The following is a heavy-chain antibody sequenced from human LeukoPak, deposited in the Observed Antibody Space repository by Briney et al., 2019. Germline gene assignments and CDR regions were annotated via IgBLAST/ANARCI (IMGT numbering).Heavy chain of an antibody. V-gene: IGHV4-4*07. D-gene: IGHD6-13*01. CDR1: GGSISSYY. CDR2: IYTSGST. CDR3: ARRPPRTIAAAGRTRQGGAFDI. J-gene: IGHJ3*02. Sequence: PSETLSLTCTVSGGSISSYYWSWIRQPAGKGLEWIGRIYTSGSTNYNPSLKSRVTMSVDTSKNQFSLKLSSVTAADTAVYYCARRPPRTIAAAGRTRQGGAFDIWGQGTMVTVSS.